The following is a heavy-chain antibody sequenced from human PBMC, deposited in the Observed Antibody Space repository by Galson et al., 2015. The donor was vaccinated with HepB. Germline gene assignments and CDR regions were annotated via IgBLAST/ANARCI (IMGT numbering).Heavy chain of an antibody. Sequence: SLRLSCAASGFTFSSYSMNWVRQAPGKGLEWVSSISSSSSYIYYADSVKGRFTISRDNAKNSLYLQMNSLRAEDTAVYYCAREITYYYDSSGYPPLDYWGQGTLVTVSS. CDR1: GFTFSSYS. V-gene: IGHV3-21*01. D-gene: IGHD3-22*01. J-gene: IGHJ4*02. CDR2: ISSSSSYI. CDR3: AREITYYYDSSGYPPLDY.